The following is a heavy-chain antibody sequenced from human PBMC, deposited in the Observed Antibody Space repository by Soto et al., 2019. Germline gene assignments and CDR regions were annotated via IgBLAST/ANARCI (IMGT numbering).Heavy chain of an antibody. CDR3: AKYSLNYGSGSFPLNPDAFDI. Sequence: GGSLRLSCAASGFTFSSYAMSWVRQAPGKGLEWVSAISGSGGSTYYADSVKGRFTISRDNSTNTLYLQMNSLRAEDTAVYYCAKYSLNYGSGSFPLNPDAFDIWGQGTMVTVSS. J-gene: IGHJ3*02. V-gene: IGHV3-23*01. D-gene: IGHD3-10*01. CDR2: ISGSGGST. CDR1: GFTFSSYA.